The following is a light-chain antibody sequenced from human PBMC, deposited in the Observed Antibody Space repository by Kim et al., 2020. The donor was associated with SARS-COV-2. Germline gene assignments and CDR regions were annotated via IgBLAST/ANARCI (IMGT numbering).Light chain of an antibody. Sequence: ASVGDRVTITGRASQGISNYLAWYQQKPGKVPKLLIYAASTLQSGVPSRFSGSVSGTDFTLTISSLQPEDVATYYCKKYNSAPPTFGQGTKVDIK. CDR1: QGISNY. CDR2: AAS. CDR3: KKYNSAPPT. V-gene: IGKV1-27*01. J-gene: IGKJ1*01.